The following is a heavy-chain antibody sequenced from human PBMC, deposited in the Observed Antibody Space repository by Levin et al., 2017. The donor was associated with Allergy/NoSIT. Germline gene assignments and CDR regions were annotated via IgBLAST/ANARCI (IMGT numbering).Heavy chain of an antibody. V-gene: IGHV3-30-3*01. D-gene: IGHD1-26*01. CDR3: CRELLGVGAFDI. Sequence: GGSLRLSCAASGFTFSSYAMHWVRPAPGKGLEWVAVISYDGSNKYYADSVKGRFTISRDNSKNTLYLQMNSLRAEDTAVYFVCRELLGVGAFDIWGQGTMVTVSS. CDR1: GFTFSSYA. J-gene: IGHJ3*02. CDR2: ISYDGSNK.